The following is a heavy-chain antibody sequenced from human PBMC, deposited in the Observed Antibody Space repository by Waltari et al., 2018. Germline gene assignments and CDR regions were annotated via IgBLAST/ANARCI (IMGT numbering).Heavy chain of an antibody. V-gene: IGHV3-30*02. J-gene: IGHJ4*02. CDR2: IRSDGSNK. CDR3: AKAGCTSCYNPLVDY. Sequence: QVQLVESGGGVVEPGGSLRLYCAASGFTLSSYCMQWVRQAPGKGLEWVAFIRSDGSNKYYADSVKGRFTISRDNSKNTLYLQMNSLRTEDAAVYYCAKAGCTSCYNPLVDYWGQGTLVTVSP. CDR1: GFTLSSYC. D-gene: IGHD2-2*02.